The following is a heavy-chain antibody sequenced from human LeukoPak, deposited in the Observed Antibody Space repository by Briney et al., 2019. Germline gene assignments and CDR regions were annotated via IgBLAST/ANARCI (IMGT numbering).Heavy chain of an antibody. CDR1: GFTFDDYG. CDR2: INWNGGST. Sequence: GGPLRLSCAASGFTFDDYGLSWVRQAPGKGLEWVSTINWNGGSTGYADSVKGRFTISRDNAKNTLYLQMNSLRAEDTAVYYCARGKHSYGYWGQGTLVTVSS. D-gene: IGHD5-18*01. V-gene: IGHV3-20*04. CDR3: ARGKHSYGY. J-gene: IGHJ4*02.